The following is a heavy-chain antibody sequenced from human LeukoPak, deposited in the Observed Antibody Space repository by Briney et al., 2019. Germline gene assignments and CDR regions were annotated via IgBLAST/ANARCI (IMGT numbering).Heavy chain of an antibody. J-gene: IGHJ4*02. CDR3: ATVAVIRGVTYFDY. V-gene: IGHV4-59*01. D-gene: IGHD3-10*01. Sequence: SETLSLTCTVPGGSISSYYWSWIRQPPGKRLEWIAHPFYSGSTDYNPPLQRRLTISAHTPKNQFSLKLRSVTAADTAVYYCATVAVIRGVTYFDYWGQGTLVTVSS. CDR1: GGSISSYY. CDR2: PFYSGST.